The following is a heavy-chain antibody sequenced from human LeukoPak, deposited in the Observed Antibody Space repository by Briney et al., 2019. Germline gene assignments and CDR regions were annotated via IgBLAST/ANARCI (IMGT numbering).Heavy chain of an antibody. D-gene: IGHD2-21*02. J-gene: IGHJ4*02. CDR2: ISYDGSNK. CDR3: AKSGLAYCGGDCYSESYFDY. Sequence: GGSLRLSCAASGFTFSSYAMHWVRQAPGKGLEWVAVISYDGSNKYYADSVKGRFTISRDNSKNTLYLQMNSLRAEDTAVYYCAKSGLAYCGGDCYSESYFDYWGQGTLVTVSS. V-gene: IGHV3-30*18. CDR1: GFTFSSYA.